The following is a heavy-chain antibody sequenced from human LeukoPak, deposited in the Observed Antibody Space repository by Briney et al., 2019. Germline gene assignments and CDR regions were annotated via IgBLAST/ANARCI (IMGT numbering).Heavy chain of an antibody. Sequence: ASVKVSCKASGYTFTSDGISWVRQAPGQGVEWRGWISPYNGNTNYAQKLQGRVIMTTDTSTSTAYMELRSLRSDDTAVYYCARAGIVVVVAAQGDAFDIWGQGTMVTVSS. D-gene: IGHD2-15*01. CDR3: ARAGIVVVVAAQGDAFDI. V-gene: IGHV1-18*01. CDR1: GYTFTSDG. J-gene: IGHJ3*02. CDR2: ISPYNGNT.